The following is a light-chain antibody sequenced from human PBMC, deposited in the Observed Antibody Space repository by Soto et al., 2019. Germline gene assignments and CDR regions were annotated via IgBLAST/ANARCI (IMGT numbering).Light chain of an antibody. CDR1: QSINSN. CDR2: DAS. CDR3: QQYNNWPRT. Sequence: IVLTRSPATLSVSPGERATLSCRASQSINSNLAWYQQKPGQAPRLLIFDASNRADGTPARFSGGGSGTEFTLTISSLQSEDFAVYYCQQYNNWPRTFGQGTKVDI. J-gene: IGKJ1*01. V-gene: IGKV3-15*01.